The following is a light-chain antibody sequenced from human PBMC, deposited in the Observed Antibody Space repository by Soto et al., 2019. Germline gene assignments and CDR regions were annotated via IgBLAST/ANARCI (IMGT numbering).Light chain of an antibody. CDR1: SSDVGNYDS. CDR2: EVN. Sequence: QSALAQPPSASGSPGQSVTISCTGTSSDVGNYDSVSWYQHHPGKAPQAVIYEVNKRPSGVPDRFSGSKSGNTASLTVSGLQAEDEGDYFCSSDAGNYNYVFGTG. V-gene: IGLV2-8*01. CDR3: SSDAGNYNYV. J-gene: IGLJ1*01.